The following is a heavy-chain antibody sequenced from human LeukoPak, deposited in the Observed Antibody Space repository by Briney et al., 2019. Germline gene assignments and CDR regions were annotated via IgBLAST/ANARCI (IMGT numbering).Heavy chain of an antibody. CDR3: ARRAVDNSYYYYMDV. Sequence: ASVKVSCKASGYTFTGYYMHWVRQAPGQGLEWMGWMNPNSGNTAYAQSFQGRVTMTRNTSISTAYMELSSLRSEDTAVYYCARRAVDNSYYYYMDVWGKGTTVTVSS. J-gene: IGHJ6*03. D-gene: IGHD6-19*01. CDR1: GYTFTGYY. CDR2: MNPNSGNT. V-gene: IGHV1-8*02.